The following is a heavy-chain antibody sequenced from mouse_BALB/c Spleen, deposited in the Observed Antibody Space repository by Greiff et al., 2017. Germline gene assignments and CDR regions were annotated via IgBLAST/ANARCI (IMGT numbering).Heavy chain of an antibody. Sequence: EVKLVESGGGLVKPGGSLKLSCAASGFTFSDYYMYWVRQTPEKRLEWVATISDGGSYTYYPDSVKGRFTISRDNAKNNLYLQMSSLKSEDTAMYYCARALYYRYDDNAMDYWGQGTSVTVSS. CDR3: ARALYYRYDDNAMDY. J-gene: IGHJ4*01. CDR1: GFTFSDYY. V-gene: IGHV5-4*02. CDR2: ISDGGSYT. D-gene: IGHD2-14*01.